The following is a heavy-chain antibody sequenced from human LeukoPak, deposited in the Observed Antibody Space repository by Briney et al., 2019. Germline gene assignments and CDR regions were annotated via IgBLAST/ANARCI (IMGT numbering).Heavy chain of an antibody. Sequence: SETLSLTCTVSGGSISSYYWSWIRQPAGKGLEWIGRIYTSGSTNYNPSLKSRVTMSVDTSKNQFSLKLSSVTAADTAAYYCAREGGDSSGLDAFDIWGQGTMVTVSS. CDR3: AREGGDSSGLDAFDI. V-gene: IGHV4-4*07. CDR1: GGSISSYY. CDR2: IYTSGST. J-gene: IGHJ3*02. D-gene: IGHD6-19*01.